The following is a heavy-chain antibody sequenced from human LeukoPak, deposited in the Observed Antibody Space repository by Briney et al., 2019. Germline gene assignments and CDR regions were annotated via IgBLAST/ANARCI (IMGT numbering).Heavy chain of an antibody. CDR3: VRLRRNNDRSGYYYYYDY. CDR1: GYTFSDFS. Sequence: PGGSLRLSCAASGYTFSDFSVNWVRQAPGKGLEWVSSISVRSNYRYYADSVRSRFTISRDDARDSLFLQMNSLRAEDTAVYFCVRLRRNNDRSGYYYYYDYWGQGTLVTVSS. J-gene: IGHJ4*02. D-gene: IGHD3-22*01. V-gene: IGHV3-21*01. CDR2: ISVRSNYR.